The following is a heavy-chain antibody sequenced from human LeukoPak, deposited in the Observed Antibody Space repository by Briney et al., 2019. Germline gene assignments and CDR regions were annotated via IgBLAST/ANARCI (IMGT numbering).Heavy chain of an antibody. CDR1: GGTFISYA. CDR2: IIPIFGTA. CDR3: ARSSTEPFYYYYYMDV. V-gene: IGHV1-69*05. Sequence: EALVKVSCKASGGTFISYAISWVRQAPGQGLEWMGGIIPIFGTANYAQKFQGRVTITTDESTSTAYMELSSLRSEDTAVYYCARSSTEPFYYYYYMDVWGKGTTVTVSS. D-gene: IGHD1-14*01. J-gene: IGHJ6*03.